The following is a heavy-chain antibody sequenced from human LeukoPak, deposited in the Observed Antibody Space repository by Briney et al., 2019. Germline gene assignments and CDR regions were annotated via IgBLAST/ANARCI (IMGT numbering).Heavy chain of an antibody. V-gene: IGHV3-23*01. CDR2: ISGRTGGT. D-gene: IGHD5-12*01. J-gene: IGHJ4*02. Sequence: PGGSLRLSCAASGLTFSTYAMSWVRQAPGKGLEWVSAISGRTGGTYYADSVKGRFTISRDNSKSTLYLQMDSLRAEDTAVYYCAKCGNSGCHLIDYWGQGTLVTVSS. CDR3: AKCGNSGCHLIDY. CDR1: GLTFSTYA.